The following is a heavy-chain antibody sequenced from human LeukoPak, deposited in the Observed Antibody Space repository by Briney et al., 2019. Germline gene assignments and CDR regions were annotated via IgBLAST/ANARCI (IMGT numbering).Heavy chain of an antibody. CDR2: IRSDGINK. CDR3: GREGGGGGGGGYFDY. V-gene: IGHV3-30*02. Sequence: GGSLRLSCTASGFTLNSYGMHWVRQAPGKGLEWVAFIRSDGINKYYVDSVKGRFTISRDISENTLYLQMNRLRADDTAVYYRGREGGGGGGGGYFDYWGQGTLVTVSS. CDR1: GFTLNSYG. D-gene: IGHD3-16*01. J-gene: IGHJ4*02.